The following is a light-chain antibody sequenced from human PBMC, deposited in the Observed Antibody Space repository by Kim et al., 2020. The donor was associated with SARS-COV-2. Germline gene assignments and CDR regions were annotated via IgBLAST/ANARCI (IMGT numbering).Light chain of an antibody. V-gene: IGKV4-1*01. CDR2: WAS. CDR1: QSVLYSSNNKNY. Sequence: DIVMTQSPDSLAVSLGERATINCKSSQSVLYSSNNKNYLAWYQQKAGQPPKLLIYWASTRESGVPDRFSGSGSGTDFTLTISSLQAEDVAVYFCQQYYSTPPYTVGQGTKLEI. CDR3: QQYYSTPPYT. J-gene: IGKJ2*01.